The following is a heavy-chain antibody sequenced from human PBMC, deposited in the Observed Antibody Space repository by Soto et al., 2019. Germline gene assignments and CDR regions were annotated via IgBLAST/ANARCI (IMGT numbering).Heavy chain of an antibody. CDR1: GYTFTSYD. J-gene: IGHJ4*02. Sequence: QVQLVQSGAEVKKPGASVKVSCKASGYTFTSYDINWVRLATGQGLEWMGWMNPNSGNTGYAQKFQGRVTMTRNTSISTAYMELSSLRSEDTAVYYCARGLWLVRVGKKEVGYWGQGTLVTVSS. D-gene: IGHD6-19*01. CDR2: MNPNSGNT. V-gene: IGHV1-8*01. CDR3: ARGLWLVRVGKKEVGY.